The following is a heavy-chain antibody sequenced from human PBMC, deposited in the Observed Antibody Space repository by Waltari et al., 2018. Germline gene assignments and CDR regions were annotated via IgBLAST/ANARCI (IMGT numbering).Heavy chain of an antibody. Sequence: EVQLVESGGGLVTPGGSLRLSCAASGFTFSNAWMSRVRQAPGKGREWVGRIKSKTDGGTTDYAAPVKGRFTISRDDSKNTLYLQMNSLKTEDTAVYYCTTVHRDIVVVPAAPSFDYWGQGTLVTVSS. CDR2: IKSKTDGGTT. J-gene: IGHJ4*02. V-gene: IGHV3-15*01. CDR3: TTVHRDIVVVPAAPSFDY. CDR1: GFTFSNAW. D-gene: IGHD2-2*01.